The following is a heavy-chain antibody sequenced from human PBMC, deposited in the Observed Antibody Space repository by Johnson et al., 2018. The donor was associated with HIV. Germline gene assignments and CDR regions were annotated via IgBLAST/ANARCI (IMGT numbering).Heavy chain of an antibody. V-gene: IGHV3-15*01. CDR2: IKSKAGGVTT. CDR3: TTDSVGYAFDI. Sequence: VQLVESGGGLVKPGGSLRLSCAASGFTFSNAWMSWVRQAPGKGLEWVGRIKSKAGGVTTDDAAPVKGRFTVSRDDSKNTLYLQMNSLKAEDTAVYYCTTDSVGYAFDIWGQGTMVTVSS. CDR1: GFTFSNAW. D-gene: IGHD3-10*01. J-gene: IGHJ3*02.